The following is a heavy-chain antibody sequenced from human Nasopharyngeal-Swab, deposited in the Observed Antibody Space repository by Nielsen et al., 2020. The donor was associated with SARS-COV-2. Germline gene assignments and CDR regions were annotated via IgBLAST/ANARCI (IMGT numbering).Heavy chain of an antibody. CDR2: ISYDGSNK. V-gene: IGHV3-30-3*01. Sequence: GGSLRLSGAASGFTFSSYAMHWVRQAPGKGLEWVAVISYDGSNKYYADSVKGRFTISRDNSKNTLYLQMNSLRAEDTAVYYCARDPGGGMDVWGQGTTVTVSS. J-gene: IGHJ6*02. CDR1: GFTFSSYA. CDR3: ARDPGGGMDV.